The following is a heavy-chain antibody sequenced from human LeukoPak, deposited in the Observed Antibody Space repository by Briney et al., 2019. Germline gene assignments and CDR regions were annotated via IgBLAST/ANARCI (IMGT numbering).Heavy chain of an antibody. CDR3: AKCIGIYGDYDSSANDY. V-gene: IGHV3-15*07. D-gene: IGHD4-17*01. J-gene: IGHJ4*02. CDR2: IKSKTDGGTT. Sequence: GGSLRLSCAASGFTFSNAWMNWVRQAPGKGLEWVGRIKSKTDGGTTDYAAPVKGRFTISRDDSKNTLYLQMNSLRAEDTAVYYCAKCIGIYGDYDSSANDYWGQGTLVTVSS. CDR1: GFTFSNAW.